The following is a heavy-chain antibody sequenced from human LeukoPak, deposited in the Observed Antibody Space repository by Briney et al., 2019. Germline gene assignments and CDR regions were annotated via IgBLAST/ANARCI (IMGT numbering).Heavy chain of an antibody. CDR3: ARLREIPVFGVVTKSTSYFDY. CDR1: GFTFSSYA. J-gene: IGHJ4*02. V-gene: IGHV3-30*04. Sequence: GGSLRLSCAASGFTFSSYALHWVRQAPGKGLEWVAVISYDGSNKYYADSVKGRFTISRDNSKNTLYLQMNSLRAKDTAVYYCARLREIPVFGVVTKSTSYFDYWGQGTLVTVSS. D-gene: IGHD3-3*01. CDR2: ISYDGSNK.